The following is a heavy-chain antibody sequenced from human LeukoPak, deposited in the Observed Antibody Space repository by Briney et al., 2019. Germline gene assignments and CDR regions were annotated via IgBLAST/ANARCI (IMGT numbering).Heavy chain of an antibody. J-gene: IGHJ6*03. Sequence: SETLSLTCIVSGGSISNYYWSWIRQPPGKGLEWIGRIYTSGSTNYNPSLKGRVTISLDTSKKHLSLRLSSVTAAETAVYYCAREGSSVAGPNYYYMAVWGKGTTVTVSS. V-gene: IGHV4-4*07. CDR3: AREGSSVAGPNYYYMAV. D-gene: IGHD2-2*01. CDR2: IYTSGST. CDR1: GGSISNYY.